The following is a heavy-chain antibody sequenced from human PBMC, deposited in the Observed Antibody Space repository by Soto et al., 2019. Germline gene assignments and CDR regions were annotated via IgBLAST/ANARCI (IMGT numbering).Heavy chain of an antibody. D-gene: IGHD3-10*01. J-gene: IGHJ6*02. CDR1: GFIFSRYA. V-gene: IGHV3-23*01. Sequence: VHLLESGGGLVQPGGSLRLSCAASGFIFSRYAMTWVRQAPGKGLEWVSAITGGGFSTYYTDSVKGRFTISRDNSKNTLYLQMNRLRAEDTAVYFCAKRGVRGVQMDVWGQGTTVTVSS. CDR2: ITGGGFST. CDR3: AKRGVRGVQMDV.